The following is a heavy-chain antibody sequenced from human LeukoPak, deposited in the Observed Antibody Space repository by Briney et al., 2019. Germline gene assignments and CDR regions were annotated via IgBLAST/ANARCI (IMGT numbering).Heavy chain of an antibody. D-gene: IGHD3-22*01. V-gene: IGHV5-51*01. J-gene: IGHJ4*02. CDR1: GYSFTSYW. CDR3: ARPYYYDSSRYQYYFDY. CDR2: IYPGDSDT. Sequence: ESLKISCKGSGYSFTSYWIGWVRQVPGKGLEWMGIIYPGDSDTRYSPSFQGQVTISADKSISTAYLQWSSLKASDTAMYYCARPYYYDSSRYQYYFDYWGQGTLVTVSS.